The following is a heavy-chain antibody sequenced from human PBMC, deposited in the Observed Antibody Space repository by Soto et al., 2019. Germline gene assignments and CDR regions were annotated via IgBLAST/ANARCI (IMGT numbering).Heavy chain of an antibody. CDR2: IYYSGST. CDR1: GGAISSGGYY. D-gene: IGHD4-17*01. CDR3: ASAPVTTLVF. Sequence: SGTLGLTCTVSGGAISSGGYYWSCIRQHPGKGLEWIGYIYYSGSTYYNPSLKSRVTISVDTSKNQFSLKLSSVTAADTAVYYCASAPVTTLVFWGQGTLVTVSS. J-gene: IGHJ4*02. V-gene: IGHV4-31*03.